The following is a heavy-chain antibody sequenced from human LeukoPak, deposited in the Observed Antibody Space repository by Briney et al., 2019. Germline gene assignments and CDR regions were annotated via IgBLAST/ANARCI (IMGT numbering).Heavy chain of an antibody. CDR1: GYAFTGYF. CDR3: ASTAGYDYYYYMDV. CDR2: INPTSGGT. Sequence: ASVKVSCRASGYAFTGYFIHWVRQAPGQGLEWMGWINPTSGGTNYAQKFQGRATMTRDTSISTAYMELSRLRSDDTAVYYCASTAGYDYYYYMDVWGKGTTVTVSS. V-gene: IGHV1-2*02. D-gene: IGHD2-2*03. J-gene: IGHJ6*03.